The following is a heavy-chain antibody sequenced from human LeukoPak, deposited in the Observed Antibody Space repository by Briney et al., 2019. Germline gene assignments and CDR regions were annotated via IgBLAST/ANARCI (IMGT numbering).Heavy chain of an antibody. J-gene: IGHJ4*02. V-gene: IGHV4-31*03. CDR1: GGSISSGGYY. D-gene: IGHD6-13*01. CDR3: ARGFASSSSAY. CDR2: IYYSGST. Sequence: PSQALSLTCTVSGGSISSGGYYWSWIRQHPGKGLEWVGYIYYSGSTYYNPSLKSRVTISVETSKNQFSLKLSSLTAADTAVYYCARGFASSSSAYWGQGTLVTVSS.